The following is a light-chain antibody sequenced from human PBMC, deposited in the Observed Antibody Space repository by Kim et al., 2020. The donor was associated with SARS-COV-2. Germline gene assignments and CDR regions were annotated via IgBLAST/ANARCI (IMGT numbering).Light chain of an antibody. Sequence: SSELTQDPAVSVALGQTVRITCQGDSLRSFYANWYQQKPGQAPILLIYYNNYRPSGIPDRFSGSNSGATASLTSSGAQAEDEGDYYCNSRDSSGNHVVFG. V-gene: IGLV3-19*01. CDR3: NSRDSSGNHVV. J-gene: IGLJ1*01. CDR2: YNN. CDR1: SLRSFY.